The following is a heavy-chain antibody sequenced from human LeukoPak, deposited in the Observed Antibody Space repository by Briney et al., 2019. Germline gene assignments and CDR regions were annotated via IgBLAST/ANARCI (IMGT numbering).Heavy chain of an antibody. V-gene: IGHV4-30-2*01. J-gene: IGHJ1*01. Sequence: SETLSLTCTVSGGSISSGGYYWSWIRQPPGKGLEWIGYIYHSGSTYYNLSLKSRVTISVDRSKNQFSLKLSSVTAADTAVYYCARDLGELLIGYFQHWGQGTLVTVSS. CDR3: ARDLGELLIGYFQH. D-gene: IGHD1-26*01. CDR1: GGSISSGGYY. CDR2: IYHSGST.